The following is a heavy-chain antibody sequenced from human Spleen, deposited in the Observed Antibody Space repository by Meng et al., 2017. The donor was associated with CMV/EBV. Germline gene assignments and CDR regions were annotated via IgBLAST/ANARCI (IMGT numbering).Heavy chain of an antibody. CDR2: IYPGDADT. CDR1: YSVNSNW. J-gene: IGHJ4*02. V-gene: IGHV5-51*01. D-gene: IGHD2-15*01. CDR3: ATGRYCSGSNCYPVFDY. Sequence: YSVNSNWIGGVRQMTGKGLEWMGIIYPGDADTKYSQSFQGQVTISADMSITTAYLQWRSLKASDTAMYYCATGRYCSGSNCYPVFDYWGQGTLVTVSS.